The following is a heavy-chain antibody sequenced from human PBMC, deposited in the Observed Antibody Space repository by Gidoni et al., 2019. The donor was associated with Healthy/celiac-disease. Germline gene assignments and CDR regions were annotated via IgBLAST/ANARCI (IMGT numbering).Heavy chain of an antibody. CDR1: GGSISSYY. J-gene: IGHJ6*03. V-gene: IGHV4-59*08. Sequence: QVQLQESGPGLVKPPETLSLTCTVSGGSISSYYWSWIRQPPGKGLEWIGYIYYSGSTNYNPSLKSRVTISVDTSKNQFSLKLSSVTAADTAVYYCARDFLEWTNDYYYYYYMDVWGKGTTVTVSS. CDR2: IYYSGST. D-gene: IGHD3-3*01. CDR3: ARDFLEWTNDYYYYYYMDV.